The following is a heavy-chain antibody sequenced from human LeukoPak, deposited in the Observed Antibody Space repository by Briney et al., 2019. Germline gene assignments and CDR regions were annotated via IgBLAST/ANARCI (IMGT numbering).Heavy chain of an antibody. D-gene: IGHD6-13*01. CDR2: ISYDGSNK. V-gene: IGHV3-30*18. J-gene: IGHJ4*02. CDR3: AKDYHSSSWYYFDY. CDR1: GFTFSSYG. Sequence: PGGSLRLSCAASGFTFSSYGMHWVRQAPGKGLEWVAVISYDGSNKYYADSVKGRFTISRDNSKNTLYLQMNSLRAEDTAVYYCAKDYHSSSWYYFDYWGQGTLVTVSS.